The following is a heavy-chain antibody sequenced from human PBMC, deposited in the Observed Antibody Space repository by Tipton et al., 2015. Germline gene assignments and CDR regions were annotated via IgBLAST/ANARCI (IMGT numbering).Heavy chain of an antibody. CDR3: ARGAVRDGDSRKSTFDY. CDR2: IHHGGST. V-gene: IGHV4-4*02. CDR1: GDSISSSNW. Sequence: TLSLTCSVSGDSISSSNWWSWVRQPPGKGLEWIGEIHHGGSTNYNPSLKSRVTMSVDTSKNQFSLHLSSVTAADTAVYYCARGAVRDGDSRKSTFDYWGQGTLVTVSS. J-gene: IGHJ4*02. D-gene: IGHD2-21*01.